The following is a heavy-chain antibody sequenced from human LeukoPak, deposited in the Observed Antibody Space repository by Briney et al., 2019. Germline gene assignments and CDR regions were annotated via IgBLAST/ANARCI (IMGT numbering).Heavy chain of an antibody. J-gene: IGHJ4*02. CDR1: GFTFSSYA. V-gene: IGHV3-23*01. Sequence: GGSLRLSCAASGFTFSSYAMSWVRQAPGKGLEWVSAISGSGGSTYYAGSVKGRFTISRDNSKNTLYLQMNSLRAEDTAVYYCAKDISSSRYAYYFDYWGQGTLVTVSS. D-gene: IGHD6-13*01. CDR3: AKDISSSRYAYYFDY. CDR2: ISGSGGST.